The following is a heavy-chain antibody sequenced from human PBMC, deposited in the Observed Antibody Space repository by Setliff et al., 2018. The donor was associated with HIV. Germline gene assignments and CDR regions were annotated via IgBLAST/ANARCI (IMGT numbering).Heavy chain of an antibody. CDR1: GFMFSSHG. J-gene: IGHJ4*02. D-gene: IGHD3-22*01. Sequence: GGSLRLSCVAYGFMFSSHGMHWVRQAPGKGLECLAFIRADGINKYHADSVKGRFTISRDNSKNTLYLEMNNLRTEDTAVYYCAKDISGYSYWGQGTPVTVSS. CDR3: AKDISGYSY. V-gene: IGHV3-30*02. CDR2: IRADGINK.